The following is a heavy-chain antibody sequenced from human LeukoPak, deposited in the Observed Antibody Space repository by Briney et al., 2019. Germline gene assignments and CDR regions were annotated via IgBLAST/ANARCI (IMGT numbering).Heavy chain of an antibody. Sequence: PGGSLRLSCAASGFTVSSNYMNWVRQAPGKGLEWVAVISYDGSNKYYADSVKGRFTISRDNSKNTLYLQMNSLRAEDTAVYYCARDSDFWSGYYTGMVIRKNYYYYYGMDVWGQGTTVTVSS. CDR1: GFTVSSNY. D-gene: IGHD3-3*01. J-gene: IGHJ6*02. CDR3: ARDSDFWSGYYTGMVIRKNYYYYYGMDV. CDR2: ISYDGSNK. V-gene: IGHV3-30-3*01.